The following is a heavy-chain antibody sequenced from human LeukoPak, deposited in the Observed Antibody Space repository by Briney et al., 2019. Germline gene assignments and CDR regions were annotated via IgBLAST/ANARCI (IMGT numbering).Heavy chain of an antibody. Sequence: NHGESLKISCKGSGYSVTTYWISWVRQMPGKGLEWMGRIDPSDSYTNYSPSFQGHVTISADKSFSTAYLQWTSLKASDTAMYYCARHAKAYGSSCDYWGQGTLVTVSS. CDR2: IDPSDSYT. J-gene: IGHJ4*02. CDR3: ARHAKAYGSSCDY. D-gene: IGHD6-13*01. CDR1: GYSVTTYW. V-gene: IGHV5-10-1*01.